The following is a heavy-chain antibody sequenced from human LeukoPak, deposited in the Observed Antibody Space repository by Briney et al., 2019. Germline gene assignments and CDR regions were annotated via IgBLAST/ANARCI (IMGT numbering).Heavy chain of an antibody. CDR2: IYYSGST. CDR3: ARQSGRNLLDY. D-gene: IGHD1-26*01. V-gene: IGHV4-59*08. J-gene: IGHJ4*02. Sequence: SETLSLTCTVSGDSISSYYWSWIRQPPGKGLEWIGHIYYSGSTDYNPSLKSRVTISVDTSKNQFSLKLSSVTAADTAVYYCARQSGRNLLDYWGKGTLVTVSS. CDR1: GDSISSYY.